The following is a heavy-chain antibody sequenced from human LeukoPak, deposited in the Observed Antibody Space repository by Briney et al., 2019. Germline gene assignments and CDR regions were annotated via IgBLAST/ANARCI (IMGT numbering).Heavy chain of an antibody. CDR3: ATSDTVSTYNWFDP. V-gene: IGHV4-39*01. J-gene: IGHJ5*02. D-gene: IGHD5/OR15-5a*01. CDR2: IRYSGST. Sequence: SETLSLTCNVSGGSISSNTYFWGWIRRPPGKGLEWIGSIRYSGSTYYHPSLKSRVTISVDTSKNQFSLNLSSLTAADTAVYYCATSDTVSTYNWFDPWGQGTLVTVS. CDR1: GGSISSNTYF.